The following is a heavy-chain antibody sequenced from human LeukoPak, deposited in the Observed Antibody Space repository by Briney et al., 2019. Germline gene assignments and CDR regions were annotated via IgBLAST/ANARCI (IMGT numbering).Heavy chain of an antibody. Sequence: PSETLSLTCSVSGGSISSYYWNWIRRPPGKGLEWIGYISYTGGTNYNPSLKSRVTVSVDTSKNQFSLKLSSVAAADTAVYYCAREDYGSGYFDSWGQGTLVTVSS. D-gene: IGHD3-10*01. CDR3: AREDYGSGYFDS. CDR1: GGSISSYY. V-gene: IGHV4-59*12. CDR2: ISYTGGT. J-gene: IGHJ4*02.